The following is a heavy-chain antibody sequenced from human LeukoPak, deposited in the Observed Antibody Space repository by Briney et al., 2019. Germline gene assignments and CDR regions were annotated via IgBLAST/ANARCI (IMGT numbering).Heavy chain of an antibody. CDR1: GFTFSSCD. Sequence: GGSLRLSCAASGFTFSSCDMHWVRQATGKGLEWVSGTGTAGDTYYPGSVKGRFTISRENAKNSLYLQMNSLRAGDTAVYYCARAKDSSSSGDAFDIWGQGTMVTVSS. V-gene: IGHV3-13*01. CDR2: TGTAGDT. J-gene: IGHJ3*02. CDR3: ARAKDSSSSGDAFDI. D-gene: IGHD6-6*01.